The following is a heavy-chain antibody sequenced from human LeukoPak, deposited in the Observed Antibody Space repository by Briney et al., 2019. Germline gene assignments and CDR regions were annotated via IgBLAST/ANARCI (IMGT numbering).Heavy chain of an antibody. V-gene: IGHV4-59*01. J-gene: IGHJ5*02. CDR3: ARYKGFRTSGGPSDL. D-gene: IGHD2-8*01. CDR2: MSHSGST. CDR1: GGSISTNY. Sequence: SETLSLVCSVSGGSISTNYWTWIRQPPGKGLEWIGFMSHSGSTKYNPSLESRVSFSLDESNNEFSLNLESVTAADTALYFCARYKGFRTSGGPSDLWGQGTLVTVSS.